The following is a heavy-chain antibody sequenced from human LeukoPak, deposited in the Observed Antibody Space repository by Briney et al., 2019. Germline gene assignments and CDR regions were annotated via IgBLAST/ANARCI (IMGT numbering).Heavy chain of an antibody. CDR3: ARGHSGSYHFDY. J-gene: IGHJ4*02. Sequence: SVKVSCKASGGTFSSYAISWVRPAPGQGLEWMGRIIPILGIANYAQKFQGRVTITADKSTSTAYMELSSLRSEDTAVYYCARGHSGSYHFDYWGQGTLVTVSS. CDR1: GGTFSSYA. CDR2: IIPILGIA. V-gene: IGHV1-69*04. D-gene: IGHD1-26*01.